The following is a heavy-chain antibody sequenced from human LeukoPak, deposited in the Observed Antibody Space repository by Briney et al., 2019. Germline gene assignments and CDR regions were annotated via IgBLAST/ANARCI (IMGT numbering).Heavy chain of an antibody. J-gene: IGHJ5*02. D-gene: IGHD6-13*01. Sequence: SETLSLTCTVSGYSISSGYFWGWIRQPPGKGLEWIGSIYHSGSTSYNPSLKSRLTISVDTSKNQFSLKPNFVTAADTAMYYCARMFRSSWYINWFDPWGQGTLVTVSS. CDR2: IYHSGST. CDR3: ARMFRSSWYINWFDP. CDR1: GYSISSGYF. V-gene: IGHV4-38-2*02.